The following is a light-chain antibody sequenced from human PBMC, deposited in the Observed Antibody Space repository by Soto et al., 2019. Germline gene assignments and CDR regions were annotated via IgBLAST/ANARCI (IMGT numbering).Light chain of an antibody. CDR2: KAS. CDR1: QNIRTY. V-gene: IGKV1-5*03. Sequence: DIQMTQSPSSLSASIGDRVTITCRASQNIRTYLNWYQQKPGKAPDLLVYKASRLQSGVPSRFSGSGSGTEFTLTISSLQPDDFATFYCQQYFSYPWTFGQGTKVEIK. CDR3: QQYFSYPWT. J-gene: IGKJ1*01.